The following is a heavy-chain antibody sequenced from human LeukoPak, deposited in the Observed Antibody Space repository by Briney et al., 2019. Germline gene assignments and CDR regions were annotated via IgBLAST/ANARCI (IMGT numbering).Heavy chain of an antibody. V-gene: IGHV3-74*01. J-gene: IGHJ6*03. CDR2: IDSDGSTT. Sequence: GGSLRLSCAASGFTFSTYWMHWVRQPPGKGLVWVSRIDSDGSTTDYADSVKGRFTTSSDNAKNTVYLQMNSLRAEDTAVYYCAGTGCSGGSCYSDYMDVWGKGTTVTVSS. CDR1: GFTFSTYW. CDR3: AGTGCSGGSCYSDYMDV. D-gene: IGHD2-15*01.